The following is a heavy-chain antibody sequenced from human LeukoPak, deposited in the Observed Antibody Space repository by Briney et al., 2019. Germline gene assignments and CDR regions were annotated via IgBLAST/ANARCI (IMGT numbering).Heavy chain of an antibody. V-gene: IGHV4-59*01. D-gene: IGHD3-22*01. CDR1: GGFNTHYY. CDR3: ARGQWLPVFDF. CDR2: FYHSGST. J-gene: IGHJ4*02. Sequence: SETLSLTCSVSGGFNTHYYWSWIRQPPGKGLEWIGYFYHSGSTNYNPSLKSRVTISVDTSKNHFSLKLSSVTAADTAVYYCARGQWLPVFDFWGQGTLITVSS.